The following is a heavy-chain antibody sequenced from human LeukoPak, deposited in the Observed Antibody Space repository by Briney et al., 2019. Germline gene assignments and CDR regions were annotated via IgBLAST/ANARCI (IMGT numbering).Heavy chain of an antibody. V-gene: IGHV4-59*08. CDR1: GGSISSAY. Sequence: PSGTLSVTCIVPGGSISSAYRSWIRPPPGKRLGWGGQIYYSGGTNYNPSLKRRVTISVDTSKNQFSLKLSSVTAADTAVYDCARRPEGYDYVRGSYRSYYFDYWGQGTLVTVSS. CDR2: IYYSGGT. D-gene: IGHD3-16*02. CDR3: ARRPEGYDYVRGSYRSYYFDY. J-gene: IGHJ4*02.